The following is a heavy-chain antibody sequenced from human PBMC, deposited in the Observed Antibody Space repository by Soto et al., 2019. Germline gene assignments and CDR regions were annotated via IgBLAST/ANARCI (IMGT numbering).Heavy chain of an antibody. J-gene: IGHJ4*02. CDR3: ERKWLPVGPHGV. CDR2: IHPGDSDT. V-gene: IGHV5-51*01. D-gene: IGHD5-12*01. Sequence: WVRQMPGKGXEWMGMIHPGDSDTRYSPSFQGQVTMSVDRSINTAYMQWSSLKASDSAIYYCERKWLPVGPHGVWGQGTLVTV.